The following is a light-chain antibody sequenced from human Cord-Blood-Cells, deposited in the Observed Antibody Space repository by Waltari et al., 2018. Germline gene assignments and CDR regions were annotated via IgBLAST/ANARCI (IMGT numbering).Light chain of an antibody. V-gene: IGKV1-5*03. J-gene: IGKJ5*01. CDR1: QSISSW. CDR3: QQYNSYSSIT. CDR2: KAS. Sequence: DIQMTQSPSTLSASVGDRVTITCRASQSISSWLAWYQQKPGKAPKLLIYKASSLESGVPSRFSGSGSRTEFTLTISSLQPDDFATYYCQQYNSYSSITFGQGTRLEIK.